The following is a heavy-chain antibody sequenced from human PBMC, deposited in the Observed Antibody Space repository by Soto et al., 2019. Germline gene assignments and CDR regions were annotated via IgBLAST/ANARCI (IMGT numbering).Heavy chain of an antibody. CDR1: GYTFTSYY. J-gene: IGHJ4*02. Sequence: ASVKVSCKASGYTFTSYYMHWVRPAPGQGLEWKGIINPSGGSTSYAQKFQGRVTMTRDTSTSTVYMELSSLRSEDTAVYYCASSTTVTTLFDYWGQGTLVTVSS. CDR2: INPSGGST. D-gene: IGHD4-17*01. V-gene: IGHV1-46*03. CDR3: ASSTTVTTLFDY.